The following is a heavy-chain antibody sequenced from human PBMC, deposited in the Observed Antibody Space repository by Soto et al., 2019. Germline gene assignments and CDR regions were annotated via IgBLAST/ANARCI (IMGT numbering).Heavy chain of an antibody. J-gene: IGHJ4*02. CDR1: GFSFTSFS. D-gene: IGHD6-19*01. V-gene: IGHV3-23*01. Sequence: EVQLLESGGGLVQPGGSLRLSCAASGFSFTSFSMSWVRQAPGKGLEWVSAISGSSDSTYYADSMKGRFTISRDISKTTLYLQTNSLRAEDTAVYYCAKHLFTGGAGPFDYWGQGTLVTVSS. CDR2: ISGSSDST. CDR3: AKHLFTGGAGPFDY.